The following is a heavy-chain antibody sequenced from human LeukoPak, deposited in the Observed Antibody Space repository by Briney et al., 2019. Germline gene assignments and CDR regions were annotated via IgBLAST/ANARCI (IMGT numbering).Heavy chain of an antibody. V-gene: IGHV4-59*01. CDR3: ASTPRSSSWYYFDY. CDR2: IYYSGST. D-gene: IGHD6-13*01. Sequence: PSETLSLTCTVSGGSISSYYWSWIRQPPGKGPEWIGYIYYSGSTNYNPSLKSRVTISVDTSKNQFSLKLSSVTAADTAVYYCASTPRSSSWYYFDYWGQGTLVTVSS. CDR1: GGSISSYY. J-gene: IGHJ4*02.